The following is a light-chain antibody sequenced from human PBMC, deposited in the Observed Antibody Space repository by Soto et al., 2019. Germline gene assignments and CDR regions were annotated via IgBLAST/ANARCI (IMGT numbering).Light chain of an antibody. V-gene: IGLV2-23*02. CDR1: NSNVGNFDL. Sequence: QSVLTQPASVSGSPGQSITISCTGSNSNVGNFDLVSWYQQIPGKAPQLIIFEVSRRPSRVSDRFSGSKSGNTASLTISGLQTEDEGDFHCCSYAGGGAWVFGGGTKVTVL. J-gene: IGLJ3*02. CDR3: CSYAGGGAWV. CDR2: EVS.